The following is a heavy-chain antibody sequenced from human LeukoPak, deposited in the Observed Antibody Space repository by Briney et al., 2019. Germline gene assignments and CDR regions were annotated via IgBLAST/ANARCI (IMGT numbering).Heavy chain of an antibody. V-gene: IGHV3-64D*06. CDR3: VKDREGYSYGGDAFDI. CDR2: ISSNGGST. CDR1: GFTFSSYA. J-gene: IGHJ3*02. D-gene: IGHD5-18*01. Sequence: GGSLRLSCSASGFTFSSYAMHWVRQAPGKGLEYVSAISSNGGSTYYADSVKGRFTISRDNSKNTLYLQMSSLGAEDTAVYYCVKDREGYSYGGDAFDIWGQGTMVTVSS.